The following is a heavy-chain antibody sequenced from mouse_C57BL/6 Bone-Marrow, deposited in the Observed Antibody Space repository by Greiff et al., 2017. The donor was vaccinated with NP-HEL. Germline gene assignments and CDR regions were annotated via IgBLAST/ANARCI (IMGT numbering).Heavy chain of an antibody. CDR2: INPNYGTT. J-gene: IGHJ1*03. Sequence: EVKLQESGPELVKPGASVKISCKASGYSFTDYNMNWVKQSNGKSLEWIGVINPNYGTTSYNQKFKGKATLTVDQSSSTAYMELNSLTSEDSAVSYYSSLYSYRYWYFDVWGTGTTVTVSS. CDR3: SSLYSYRYWYFDV. D-gene: IGHD2-10*01. V-gene: IGHV1-39*01. CDR1: GYSFTDYN.